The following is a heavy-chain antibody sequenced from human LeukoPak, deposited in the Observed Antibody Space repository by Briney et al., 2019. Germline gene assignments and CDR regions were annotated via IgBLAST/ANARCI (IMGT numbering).Heavy chain of an antibody. CDR3: ARLFDWGSDHWYFDL. J-gene: IGHJ2*01. D-gene: IGHD3-9*01. CDR1: GVSVSSGSYY. CDR2: ITRTGRI. Sequence: SETLSLTCTVSGVSVSSGSYYWSWIRQPPEKGLDWIGEITRTGRINYNPALKGRVTMSLDTSKNQFSLELSSMTAADTAVYYCARLFDWGSDHWYFDLWGRGTLVTVSS. V-gene: IGHV4-39*01.